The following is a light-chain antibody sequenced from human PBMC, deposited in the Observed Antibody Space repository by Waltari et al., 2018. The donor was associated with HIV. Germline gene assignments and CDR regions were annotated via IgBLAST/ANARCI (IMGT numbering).Light chain of an antibody. CDR1: SSDVRAYNY. CDR3: CSYAGSDTWV. Sequence: QSALTQPPSVSGSPGQSVTISCPGTSSDVRAYNYVSWYQQHPAKAPNLILYDVGRRPSGIPDRFSGSRSGNRASLNISGLQTDDEAHYYCCSYAGSDTWVFGGGTKVTVL. J-gene: IGLJ3*02. CDR2: DVG. V-gene: IGLV2-11*01.